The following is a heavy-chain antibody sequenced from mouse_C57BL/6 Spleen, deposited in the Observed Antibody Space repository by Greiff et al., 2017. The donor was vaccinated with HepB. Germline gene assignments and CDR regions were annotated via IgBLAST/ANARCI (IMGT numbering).Heavy chain of an antibody. V-gene: IGHV1-52*01. D-gene: IGHD1-1*01. J-gene: IGHJ3*01. CDR2: IDPSDSVT. CDR3: ARSYYGSSPFAY. Sequence: QVQLQQPGAELVRPGSSVKLSCKASGYTFTSYWMHWVKQRPIQGLEWIGNIDPSDSVTHYNQKFKDKATLTVDKSSSTAYMQLSSLTSEDSAVYYCARSYYGSSPFAYWGQGTLVTVSA. CDR1: GYTFTSYW.